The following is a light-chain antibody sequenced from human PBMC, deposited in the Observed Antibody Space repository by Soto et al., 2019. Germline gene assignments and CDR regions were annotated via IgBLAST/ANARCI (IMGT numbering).Light chain of an antibody. J-gene: IGKJ4*01. CDR1: QSVRGN. Sequence: EILMTQSPATLSVSPGERATLSCRASQSVRGNLAWYQQKPGQAPRLLIYGASTRASCVPPRFTGSGSGTEFTLTIISLQSEDCAVYYCQQYNNWPPVTFGGGTKVDIK. CDR3: QQYNNWPPVT. V-gene: IGKV3-15*01. CDR2: GAS.